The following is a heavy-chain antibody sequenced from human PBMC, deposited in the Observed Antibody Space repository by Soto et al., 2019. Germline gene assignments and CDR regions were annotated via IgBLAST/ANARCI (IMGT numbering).Heavy chain of an antibody. D-gene: IGHD6-25*01. CDR3: EKSDSGDFDY. Sequence: PXVSLRLSCEASGFTLSSYAMSWVRQPPGKGLEWVSAISGSGGSTYYADSVKGRFTISRDNSKNTLYLQMNSLRAEDTAVYYCEKSDSGDFDYWGQGTLVTVSS. J-gene: IGHJ4*02. CDR2: ISGSGGST. CDR1: GFTLSSYA. V-gene: IGHV3-23*01.